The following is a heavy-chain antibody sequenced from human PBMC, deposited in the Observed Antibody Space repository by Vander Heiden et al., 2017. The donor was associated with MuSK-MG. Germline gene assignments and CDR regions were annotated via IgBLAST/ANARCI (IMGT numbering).Heavy chain of an antibody. Sequence: EVQLVESGGGLVKHGGSLRLSCDASGFSFSDAWMSWVRQAPGKGLQWVGHIKSKSEGATVDYAAPVKGRFTISRDDSKKTLYLQMSSLKTQDTAGYYCTTENFYWGQGTLVTVSS. CDR1: GFSFSDAW. CDR3: TTENFY. J-gene: IGHJ4*02. CDR2: IKSKSEGATV. V-gene: IGHV3-15*01.